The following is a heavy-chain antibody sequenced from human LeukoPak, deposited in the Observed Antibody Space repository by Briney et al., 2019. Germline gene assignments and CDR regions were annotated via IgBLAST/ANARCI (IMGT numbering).Heavy chain of an antibody. CDR1: GFTFSDYN. V-gene: IGHV3-11*01. CDR2: ITNGGSTI. J-gene: IGHJ6*02. Sequence: GSLRLSCAASGFTFSDYNMNLVRQAPGKGLEWVSYITNGGSTIHHADSVKGRFTISRDNAKKTLYLQMNSLRAEDTAVYYCARSIGLTGGGVDVWGQGTTVTVSS. D-gene: IGHD3-9*01. CDR3: ARSIGLTGGGVDV.